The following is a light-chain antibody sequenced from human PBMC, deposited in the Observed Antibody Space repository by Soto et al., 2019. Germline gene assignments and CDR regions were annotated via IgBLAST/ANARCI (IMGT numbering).Light chain of an antibody. J-gene: IGLJ3*02. CDR3: SSYTSSSTLEV. Sequence: QSVLTQPASVSGSPGQSITISCTGTSSDVGGYNYVSWYQQHPGKAPKLKIYEVSNRPSGVSNRFSGSKSGNTASLTISGLQAEDEADYYCSSYTSSSTLEVFGGGTKLTV. CDR1: SSDVGGYNY. CDR2: EVS. V-gene: IGLV2-14*01.